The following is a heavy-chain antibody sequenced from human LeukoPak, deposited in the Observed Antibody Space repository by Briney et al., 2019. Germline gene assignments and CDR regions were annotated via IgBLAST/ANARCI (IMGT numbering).Heavy chain of an antibody. D-gene: IGHD4-17*01. CDR2: ISPYNGNT. J-gene: IGHJ4*02. CDR3: ATEGGWQPTDYGDHVY. V-gene: IGHV1-18*01. Sequence: SVKVSCKASGYTFTNYGITWVRQAPGQGLEWMGWISPYNGNTNYPRKLQGRVTMTTDTSTSTAYMELRSLRSDDTALYYCATEGGWQPTDYGDHVYWGQGTLVTVPT. CDR1: GYTFTNYG.